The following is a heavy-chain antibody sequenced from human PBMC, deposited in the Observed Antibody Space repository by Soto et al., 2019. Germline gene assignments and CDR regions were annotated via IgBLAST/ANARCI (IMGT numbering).Heavy chain of an antibody. CDR1: GYSFTSYW. CDR2: IDTIDSYT. J-gene: IGHJ6*02. D-gene: IGHD2-2*02. CDR3: ARQRDCSSTSCYTYYYYGMDV. V-gene: IGHV5-10-1*01. Sequence: GESLKISCKGSGYSFTSYWISWGRQRPGKGLEWMGRIDTIDSYTNYSPSFQGHVTISADKSISTAYLQGSRLKASDTAMYYCARQRDCSSTSCYTYYYYGMDVWGQGTTVTVSS.